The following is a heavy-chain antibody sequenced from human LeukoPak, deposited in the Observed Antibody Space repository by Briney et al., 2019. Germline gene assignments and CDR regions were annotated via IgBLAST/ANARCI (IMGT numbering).Heavy chain of an antibody. D-gene: IGHD5-12*01. V-gene: IGHV3-48*02. Sequence: GGSLRLSRAASGFTFTNYGMNWVPEAPGKGLECLSYISSSATTIYYADSVKGRFTISRDNAKNSVYLQMNRLGDEDTAVYYCAGDRSGYYYLDQWGQGTLVTVSS. J-gene: IGHJ4*02. CDR3: AGDRSGYYYLDQ. CDR2: ISSSATTI. CDR1: GFTFTNYG.